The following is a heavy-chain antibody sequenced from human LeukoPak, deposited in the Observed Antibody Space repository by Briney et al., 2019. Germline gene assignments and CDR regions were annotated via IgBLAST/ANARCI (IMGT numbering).Heavy chain of an antibody. D-gene: IGHD2-2*02. CDR1: GFTLIDYA. J-gene: IGHJ4*02. Sequence: GGSLRLSCAASGFTLIDYAMSWVRQGPEKGLEWVSSICGSGDNTYFADSVKGRFTISRDNSKNTLYLQMNSLRAEDTAVYFCAKGRTASCYSDGGYWGQGTLVTVSS. V-gene: IGHV3-23*01. CDR3: AKGRTASCYSDGGY. CDR2: ICGSGDNT.